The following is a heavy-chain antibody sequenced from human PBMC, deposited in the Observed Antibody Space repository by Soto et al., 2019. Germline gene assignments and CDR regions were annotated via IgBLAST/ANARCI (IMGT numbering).Heavy chain of an antibody. J-gene: IGHJ5*02. CDR3: ARDHGFGELLAWFDP. D-gene: IGHD3-10*01. Sequence: SETLSLTCTVSGGSISSYYWSWIRQPPGKGLEWIGYIYYSGSTNYNPSLKSRVTISVDTSKNQFSLKLSSVTAADTAVYYCARDHGFGELLAWFDPWGQGTPVTVSS. CDR1: GGSISSYY. CDR2: IYYSGST. V-gene: IGHV4-59*01.